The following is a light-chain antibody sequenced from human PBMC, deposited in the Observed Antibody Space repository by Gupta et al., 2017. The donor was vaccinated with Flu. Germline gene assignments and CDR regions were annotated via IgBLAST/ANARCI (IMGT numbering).Light chain of an antibody. CDR1: SSNIGSNT. CDR3: AAWDDSLNGYV. CDR2: TNN. Sequence: HSVLTPPPPASDTPGARVPISCSRSSSNIGSNTVTCYQQPPGTAPKVLIYTNNQRPSGVPDRFSGSKSDTSASLAISGLQSEDEADYYCAAWDDSLNGYVFGTGTKVTVL. V-gene: IGLV1-44*01. J-gene: IGLJ1*01.